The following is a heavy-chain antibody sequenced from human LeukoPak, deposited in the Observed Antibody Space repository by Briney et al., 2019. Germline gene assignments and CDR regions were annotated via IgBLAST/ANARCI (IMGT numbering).Heavy chain of an antibody. CDR1: GFTFSSYA. Sequence: GGSLRLSCAASGFTFSSYAMSWVRQAPGKGLEWVSAISGSGGSTYYADSVKGRFTISRDNSRNTLYLQMNSLRAEDTAVYYCAKTTAMVTFLDYWGQGTLVTVSS. V-gene: IGHV3-23*01. CDR2: ISGSGGST. J-gene: IGHJ4*02. D-gene: IGHD5-18*01. CDR3: AKTTAMVTFLDY.